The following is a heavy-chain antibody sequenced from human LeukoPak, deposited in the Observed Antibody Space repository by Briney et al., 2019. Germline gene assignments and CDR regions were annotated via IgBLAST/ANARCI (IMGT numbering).Heavy chain of an antibody. CDR3: ARLISGYYDSSGYPHD. D-gene: IGHD3-22*01. V-gene: IGHV4-39*01. Sequence: SEILSLTCTVSGGSISSSSYYWGWIRQPPGKGLEWIGSIYYSGSTYYNPSLKSRVTISVDTSKNQFSLKLSSVTAADTAVYYCARLISGYYDSSGYPHDWGQGTLVTVSS. CDR2: IYYSGST. J-gene: IGHJ4*02. CDR1: GGSISSSSYY.